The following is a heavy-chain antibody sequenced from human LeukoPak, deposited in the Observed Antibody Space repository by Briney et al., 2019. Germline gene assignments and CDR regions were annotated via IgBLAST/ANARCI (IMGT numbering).Heavy chain of an antibody. CDR1: GYTFTGYF. CDR2: INPNSGGT. Sequence: GASVKVSCKASGYTFTGYFMNWVRQAPGQGLEWMGGINPNSGGTNYAQKLQGRVTMTRDTSISTAYMELSRLRSDDTAVYYCARGTSGYYLGAPNYWGQGTLVTVSS. D-gene: IGHD3-22*01. CDR3: ARGTSGYYLGAPNY. V-gene: IGHV1-2*02. J-gene: IGHJ4*02.